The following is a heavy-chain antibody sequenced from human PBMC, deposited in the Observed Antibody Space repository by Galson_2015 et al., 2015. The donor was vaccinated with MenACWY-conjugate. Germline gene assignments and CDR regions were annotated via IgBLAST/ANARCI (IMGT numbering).Heavy chain of an antibody. V-gene: IGHV3-21*05. J-gene: IGHJ4*02. CDR2: ISSSSRFI. D-gene: IGHD1-26*01. CDR1: GFTFSTYW. CDR3: ARLGGNYRTTSHFDY. Sequence: SLRLSCAASGFTFSTYWVHWVRQAPGKGLEWVSYISSSSRFISYADSVKGRFTISRDNAKESLYLQMNSLRAEDTAVYYCARLGGNYRTTSHFDYWGQGTLVTVSS.